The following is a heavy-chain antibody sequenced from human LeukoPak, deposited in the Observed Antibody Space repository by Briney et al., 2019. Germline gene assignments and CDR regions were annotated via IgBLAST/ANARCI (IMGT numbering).Heavy chain of an antibody. Sequence: SVKVSCKASGGTFSSYAISWVRQAPGQGLEWMGRIIPILGIANYAQKFQGRVTITADKSTSTAYMELSSLRSGDTAVYYCARNYDYYYDSSGYPLDYWGQGTLVTVSS. D-gene: IGHD3-22*01. CDR2: IIPILGIA. CDR1: GGTFSSYA. J-gene: IGHJ4*02. CDR3: ARNYDYYYDSSGYPLDY. V-gene: IGHV1-69*04.